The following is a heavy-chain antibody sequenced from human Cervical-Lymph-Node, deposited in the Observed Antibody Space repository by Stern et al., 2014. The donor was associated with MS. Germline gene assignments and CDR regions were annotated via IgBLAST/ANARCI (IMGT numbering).Heavy chain of an antibody. D-gene: IGHD5-18*01. CDR3: ARARGQLWGYFDY. J-gene: IGHJ4*02. CDR2: IWYDGSNK. V-gene: IGHV3-33*01. CDR1: GFTFSSYG. Sequence: VQLVESGGGVVQPGRSLRLSCAASGFTFSSYGMHWVRQAPGKGLEWVAVIWYDGSNKYYADSVKGRFTISRDNSKNTLYLQMNSLRAEDTAVYYCARARGQLWGYFDYWGQGTLVTVSS.